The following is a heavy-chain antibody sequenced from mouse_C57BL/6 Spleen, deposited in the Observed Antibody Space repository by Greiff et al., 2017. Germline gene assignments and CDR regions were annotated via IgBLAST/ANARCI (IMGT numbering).Heavy chain of an antibody. V-gene: IGHV1-64*01. J-gene: IGHJ1*03. CDR2: IHPNSGST. Sequence: QVQLQQPGAELVKPGASVKLSCKASGYTFTSYWMHWVKQRPGQGLEWIGRIHPNSGSTNYNEKFKSKATLTVDKSSSTAYMQPNSLTAEDSAVYNGARCHSYGSSYDWYFDVWGTGTTVTVSS. CDR3: ARCHSYGSSYDWYFDV. CDR1: GYTFTSYW. D-gene: IGHD1-1*01.